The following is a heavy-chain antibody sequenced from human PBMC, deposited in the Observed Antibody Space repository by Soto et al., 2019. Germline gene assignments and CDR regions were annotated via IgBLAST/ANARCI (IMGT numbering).Heavy chain of an antibody. CDR1: GGSISSSNW. CDR2: TYHSGST. Sequence: QVQLQESGPGLVKPSGTLSLTCAVSGGSISSSNWWSWVRQPPGKGLEWIGETYHSGSTNYNPSLKSRATISVDKSKKQFSLQLSAVTAADTAVYYCARGTMVRGVGYGYWGQGTLVTVSS. D-gene: IGHD3-10*01. V-gene: IGHV4-4*02. CDR3: ARGTMVRGVGYGY. J-gene: IGHJ4*02.